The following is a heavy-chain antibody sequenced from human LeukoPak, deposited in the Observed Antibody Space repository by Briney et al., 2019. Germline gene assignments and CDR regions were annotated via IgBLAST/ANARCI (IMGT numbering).Heavy chain of an antibody. V-gene: IGHV3-49*04. D-gene: IGHD5-24*01. CDR3: TRQGDSYFWNRRGSEH. J-gene: IGHJ1*01. CDR1: GFTFGNFA. Sequence: GRSLRLSSTGSGFTFGNFAMSWVRQAAKKGREWVGLFRSNPYGGTTKYAVSVKGRCHNSRDASKNLSYLQMNSLKTEHTALYYCTRQGDSYFWNRRGSEHWGRGSRDTVST. CDR2: FRSNPYGGTT.